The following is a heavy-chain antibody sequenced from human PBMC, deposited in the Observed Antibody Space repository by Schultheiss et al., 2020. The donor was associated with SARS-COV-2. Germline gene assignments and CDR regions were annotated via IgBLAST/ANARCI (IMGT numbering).Heavy chain of an antibody. Sequence: GESLKISCAASEFTFNNAWMSWVRQAPGKGLEWVGRVKSKTDGGTTDYAAPVKGRFTISRDDSKNTLYLQMNSLKTEDTAVYYCTTEGVEQQLVRDYWGQGTLVTVSS. CDR2: VKSKTDGGTT. D-gene: IGHD6-13*01. V-gene: IGHV3-15*01. CDR1: EFTFNNAW. J-gene: IGHJ4*02. CDR3: TTEGVEQQLVRDY.